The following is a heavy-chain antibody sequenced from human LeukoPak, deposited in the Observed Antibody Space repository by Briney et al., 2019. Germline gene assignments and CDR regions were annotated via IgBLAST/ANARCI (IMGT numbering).Heavy chain of an antibody. Sequence: GGSLRLSCAASGFTFSSYEMNWVRQAPGKGLEWVSYISSSSSYIYYADSVKGRFTISRDNAKNSLYLQMNSLRAEDTAVYYCARELEYSSSSGFDYWGQGTLVTVSS. CDR2: ISSSSSYI. J-gene: IGHJ4*02. CDR3: ARELEYSSSSGFDY. CDR1: GFTFSSYE. D-gene: IGHD6-6*01. V-gene: IGHV3-21*05.